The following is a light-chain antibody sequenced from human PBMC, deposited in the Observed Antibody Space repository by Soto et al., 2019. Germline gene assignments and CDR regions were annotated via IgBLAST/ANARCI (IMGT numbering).Light chain of an antibody. CDR3: NSYTSSSTYV. CDR1: SSDVGGYDY. J-gene: IGLJ1*01. V-gene: IGLV2-14*01. Sequence: QSALTQPASVSGSPGQSITISCTGTSSDVGGYDYVSWYQQHPGEGPKLMIYDVSNRPSGVSNRFSGSKSGNTASLTISGLQAEDEADYYCNSYTSSSTYVFGSGIKLTVL. CDR2: DVS.